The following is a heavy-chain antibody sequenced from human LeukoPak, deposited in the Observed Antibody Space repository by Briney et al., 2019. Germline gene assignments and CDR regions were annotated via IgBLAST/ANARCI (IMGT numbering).Heavy chain of an antibody. CDR2: IIPIFGTA. D-gene: IGHD5-24*01. J-gene: IGHJ4*02. CDR1: GGTFSSYA. CDR3: ARVRRDGYNTHLENYYFDY. V-gene: IGHV1-69*05. Sequence: ASVKVSCKASGGTFSSYAISWVRQARGQGLEWMGGIIPIFGTANYAQKFQGRVTITTDESTSTAYMELSRLRSEDTAVYYCARVRRDGYNTHLENYYFDYWGQGTLVTVYS.